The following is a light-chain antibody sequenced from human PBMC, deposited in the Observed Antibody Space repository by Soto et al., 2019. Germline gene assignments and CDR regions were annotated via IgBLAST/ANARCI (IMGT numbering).Light chain of an antibody. J-gene: IGLJ3*02. Sequence: QSALTQPASVSGSPGQSITISCTGTSSDVGSYNLVSWYQQHPGKAPKLMIYEVSKRPSGVSNRFSGSKSDNTASLTISGLQAEDEADYYCCSYAGSSTFKVFGGGTKPPS. CDR2: EVS. CDR1: SSDVGSYNL. CDR3: CSYAGSSTFKV. V-gene: IGLV2-23*02.